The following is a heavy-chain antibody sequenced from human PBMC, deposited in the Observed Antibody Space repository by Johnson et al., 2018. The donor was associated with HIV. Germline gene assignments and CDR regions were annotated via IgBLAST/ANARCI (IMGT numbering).Heavy chain of an antibody. D-gene: IGHD6-13*01. CDR2: ITQDGSEK. J-gene: IGHJ3*02. CDR1: GFTFNSYW. CDR3: ARPYSSSWYEPRDAFDI. V-gene: IGHV3-7*05. Sequence: VQLVESGGGLVQPGGSLRLSCAASGFTFNSYWMSWVRQAPGKGLEWVANITQDGSEKYYVDSVKGRFTISRDNAKNSLYLQMNSLRAEDTAVYYCARPYSSSWYEPRDAFDIWGQGTMVTVSS.